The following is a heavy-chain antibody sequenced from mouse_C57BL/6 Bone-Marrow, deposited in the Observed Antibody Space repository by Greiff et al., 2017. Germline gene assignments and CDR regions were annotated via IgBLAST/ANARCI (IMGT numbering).Heavy chain of an antibody. Sequence: QVQLQQSGAELVKPGASVKISCKASGYAFSSYWMNWVKQRPGKGLEWIGQIYPGDGDTNYNGKFKGKATLTADKSSSTAYMQLSSLTSEESAVYFCARPLRFYWYFDVWGTGTTVTVSS. CDR1: GYAFSSYW. J-gene: IGHJ1*03. D-gene: IGHD1-1*01. CDR3: ARPLRFYWYFDV. V-gene: IGHV1-80*01. CDR2: IYPGDGDT.